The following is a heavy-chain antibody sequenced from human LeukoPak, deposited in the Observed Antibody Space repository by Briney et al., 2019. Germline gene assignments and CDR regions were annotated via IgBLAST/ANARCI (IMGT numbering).Heavy chain of an antibody. D-gene: IGHD4-23*01. CDR1: GGSISSSSYY. Sequence: PSETLSLTCTVSGGSISSSSYYWGWIRQPPGKGLEWIGSIYYSGSTYYNPSLKSRVTISVDTSKNQFSLKLSSVTAADTAVYYCARHGGYYNYYYMDVWGKGTTVTVSS. CDR2: IYYSGST. V-gene: IGHV4-39*07. J-gene: IGHJ6*03. CDR3: ARHGGYYNYYYMDV.